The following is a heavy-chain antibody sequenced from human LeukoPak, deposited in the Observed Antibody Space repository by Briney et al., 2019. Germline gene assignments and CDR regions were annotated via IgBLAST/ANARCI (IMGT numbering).Heavy chain of an antibody. D-gene: IGHD5/OR15-5a*01. J-gene: IGHJ4*02. CDR3: ARVLQTLGGVSFDY. V-gene: IGHV3-23*01. CDR2: IRGPGTGT. CDR1: GFTLRSDA. Sequence: GGSLRLSCAAFGFTLRSDAMTWVRQAPGKGLEWVSSIRGPGTGTHYADSVKGRFTISRDDSKNTVYLQMNSLRAEDTAVYYCARVLQTLGGVSFDYWGQGTLVTVSS.